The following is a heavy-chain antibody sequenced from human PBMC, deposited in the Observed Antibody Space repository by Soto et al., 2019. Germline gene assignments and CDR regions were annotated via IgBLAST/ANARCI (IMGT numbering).Heavy chain of an antibody. CDR2: ISSSSSYT. J-gene: IGHJ4*02. V-gene: IGHV3-11*06. Sequence: GGSLRLSCAASGFTFNDYYMSWIRQAPGKGLEWVSYISSSSSYTNYVDPVKGRFTISRDNSKNTLYLQMDSLRAEDTAVYYCARALGFWSEYYWGQGTLDTVSS. CDR3: ARALGFWSEYY. D-gene: IGHD2-8*02. CDR1: GFTFNDYY.